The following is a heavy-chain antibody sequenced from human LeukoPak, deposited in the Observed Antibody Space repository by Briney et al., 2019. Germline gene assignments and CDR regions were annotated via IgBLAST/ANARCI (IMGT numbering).Heavy chain of an antibody. CDR1: GGSISSSSYY. CDR2: IYYSGST. CDR3: ARSYYSSGWYWDY. V-gene: IGHV4-39*01. D-gene: IGHD6-19*01. J-gene: IGHJ4*02. Sequence: PSETLSLTCTVSGGSISSSSYYWGWIRQPPGKGLEWIGSIYYSGSTYYNPSLKSRVTISVDTSKSQFSLELSSVTAADTAVYYCARSYYSSGWYWDYWGQGTLVTVSS.